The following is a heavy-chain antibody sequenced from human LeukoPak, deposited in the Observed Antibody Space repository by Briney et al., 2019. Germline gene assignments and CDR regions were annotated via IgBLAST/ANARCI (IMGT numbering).Heavy chain of an antibody. CDR2: INPNSGGT. CDR1: GYTFTGYY. D-gene: IGHD5-18*01. V-gene: IGHV1-2*06. CDR3: ARDSSGYSYGSPFDY. Sequence: ASVKVSCKASGYTFTGYYMHWVRQAPGQGLEWMGRINPNSGGTNYAQKFQGRVTMTRDTSISTAYMELSRLRSDDTAVYYCARDSSGYSYGSPFDYWGQGTLVTVSS. J-gene: IGHJ4*02.